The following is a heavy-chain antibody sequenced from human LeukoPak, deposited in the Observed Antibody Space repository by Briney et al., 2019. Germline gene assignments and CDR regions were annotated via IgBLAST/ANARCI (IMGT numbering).Heavy chain of an antibody. CDR1: GYTFTSYG. D-gene: IGHD6-19*01. J-gene: IGHJ5*02. V-gene: IGHV1-18*01. Sequence: GASVKVSCKASGYTFTSYGISWVRQAPGQGLEWMGWISAYNGNTNYAQKLQGRVTMTTDTSTSTAYMELRSLRSDDTAVYYCARDRSIAVATYKVVWFDPWGQGTLVTVSS. CDR2: ISAYNGNT. CDR3: ARDRSIAVATYKVVWFDP.